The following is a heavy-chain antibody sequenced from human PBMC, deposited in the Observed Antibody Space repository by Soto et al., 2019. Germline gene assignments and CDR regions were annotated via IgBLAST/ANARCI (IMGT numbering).Heavy chain of an antibody. CDR3: TPLALKYSSGWYEFSD. Sequence: EVQLVESGGGLVKPGGSLRLSCAASGFTFSNVWMNWVRQAPGKGLEWVGRIKSKTDGGTTDYAAPVKGRFTISRADSKTTLYLQMNSLKTEDTAVYYCTPLALKYSSGWYEFSDWGQGTLVTVSS. CDR1: GFTFSNVW. CDR2: IKSKTDGGTT. V-gene: IGHV3-15*07. D-gene: IGHD6-19*01. J-gene: IGHJ4*02.